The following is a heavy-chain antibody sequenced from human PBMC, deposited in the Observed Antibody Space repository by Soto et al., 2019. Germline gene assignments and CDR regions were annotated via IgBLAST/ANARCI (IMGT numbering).Heavy chain of an antibody. Sequence: GGSLRLSCAASGFTFSSYAMHWVRQAPGKGLEWVAAISYDGPNQYYGDSVKGRFTISRDNSRNMLYLQMDSLRDEDTALYYCARGFQSSFGYWGQGTLVTVSS. J-gene: IGHJ4*02. CDR2: ISYDGPNQ. D-gene: IGHD2-21*01. V-gene: IGHV3-30*03. CDR3: ARGFQSSFGY. CDR1: GFTFSSYA.